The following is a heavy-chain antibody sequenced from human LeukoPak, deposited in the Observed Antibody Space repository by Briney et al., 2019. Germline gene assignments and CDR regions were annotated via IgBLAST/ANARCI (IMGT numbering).Heavy chain of an antibody. CDR2: IYYRGST. J-gene: IGHJ4*02. CDR3: ARGGDYGDLRYFDY. Sequence: SETLSLTCTVSGGPINNYYWSWIRQPPGKGLEWIGYIYYRGSTNYNPSLKSRVTFSVDTSKNQFSLKLNSVTAADTAVYYCARGGDYGDLRYFDYWGQGTLVTVS. CDR1: GGPINNYY. D-gene: IGHD4-17*01. V-gene: IGHV4-59*01.